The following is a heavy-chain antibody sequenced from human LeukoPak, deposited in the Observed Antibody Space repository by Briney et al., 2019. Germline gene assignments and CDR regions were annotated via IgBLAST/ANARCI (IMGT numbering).Heavy chain of an antibody. CDR2: ISWNSGSI. J-gene: IGHJ4*02. CDR1: GFTFDDYA. CDR3: AKISSGWYSDY. Sequence: GGSLRLSCAASGFTFDDYAMHWVRQAPGKGLEWVSGISWNSGSIGYADSVKGRSTISRDNAKNSLYLQMNSLRAEDTALYYCAKISSGWYSDYWGQGTLVTVSS. V-gene: IGHV3-9*01. D-gene: IGHD6-19*01.